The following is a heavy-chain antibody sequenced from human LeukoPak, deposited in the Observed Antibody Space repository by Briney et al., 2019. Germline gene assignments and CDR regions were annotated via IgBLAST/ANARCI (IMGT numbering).Heavy chain of an antibody. CDR3: ARPSDGGNFKIDY. CDR1: GYTFKYHW. J-gene: IGHJ4*02. CDR2: IYSCDSAT. D-gene: IGHD4-23*01. Sequence: GEALKISCKAAGYTFKYHWTGCWRQMPGKALEWMGMIYSCDSATRYSPSFKGRVTLSVDKSINPASLQWSSLAASDTAMYYCARPSDGGNFKIDYWGQGTLVTVSS. V-gene: IGHV5-51*01.